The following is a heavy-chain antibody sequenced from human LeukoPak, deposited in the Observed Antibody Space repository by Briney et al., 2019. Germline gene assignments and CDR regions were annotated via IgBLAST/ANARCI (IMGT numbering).Heavy chain of an antibody. D-gene: IGHD5-18*01. J-gene: IGHJ4*02. CDR3: ARGDRAMVTFDY. CDR2: LSYGGSP. Sequence: PSETLSLTCTVSGGSISSTNYYWGWIRQPPGKGLEWIGRLSYGGSPYYNPSLRSRVTISVDTSNNHFSLKLSSVTAADTAVYYCARGDRAMVTFDYWGQGTLVTVSS. CDR1: GGSISSTNYY. V-gene: IGHV4-39*07.